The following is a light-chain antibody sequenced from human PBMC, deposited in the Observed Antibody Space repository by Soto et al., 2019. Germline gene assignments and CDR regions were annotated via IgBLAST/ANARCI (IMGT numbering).Light chain of an antibody. Sequence: DIQMTQSPSTPSASVGDRVTITCRASQSISSWLAWYQQKPGKAPKLLIYDASSLESGVPPRFSGSGSGTEFTLTISSLQPDDFATYYCQQYNSYSAVGQGTKV. V-gene: IGKV1-5*01. CDR2: DAS. CDR3: QQYNSYSA. CDR1: QSISSW. J-gene: IGKJ1*01.